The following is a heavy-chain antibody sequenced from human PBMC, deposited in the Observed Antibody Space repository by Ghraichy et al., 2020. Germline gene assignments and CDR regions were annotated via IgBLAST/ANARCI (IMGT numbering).Heavy chain of an antibody. J-gene: IGHJ4*02. CDR2: IKPDGSEE. D-gene: IGHD6-6*01. CDR1: DFTFSNYW. Sequence: GESLNISCAASDFTFSNYWMSWVRQAPGKGLEWVAHIKPDGSEEFYVDSVKGRFTTSRENAHNSLSLQMNSLRAEDSAVYYCARSTFSSADYWGQGTLVTVSS. V-gene: IGHV3-7*01. CDR3: ARSTFSSADY.